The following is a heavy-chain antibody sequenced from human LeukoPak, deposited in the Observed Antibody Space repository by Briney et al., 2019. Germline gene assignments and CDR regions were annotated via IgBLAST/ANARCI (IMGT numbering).Heavy chain of an antibody. CDR3: ARSVSSSWDFDY. D-gene: IGHD6-13*01. Sequence: SETLSLTCTVSGGSISSYYWSWIRQPPGKGLEWIGCIYYSGSTNYIPSLKSRVTISVDTSKNQFSLKLSSVTAADTAVYYCARSVSSSWDFDYWGQGTLVTVSS. V-gene: IGHV4-59*08. CDR2: IYYSGST. CDR1: GGSISSYY. J-gene: IGHJ4*02.